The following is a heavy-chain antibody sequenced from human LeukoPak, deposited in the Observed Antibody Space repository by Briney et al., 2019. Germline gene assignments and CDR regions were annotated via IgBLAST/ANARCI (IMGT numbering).Heavy chain of an antibody. V-gene: IGHV4-39*01. CDR2: IYYSGST. CDR1: GGSISGSSYY. J-gene: IGHJ4*02. Sequence: SETLSLTCTVSGGSISGSSYYWGWIRQPPGKGLEWIGSIYYSGSTYYNPSLKSRVTISVDTSKNQFSLKLSSVTAADTAVYYCARYYYGSGSYYEPPQKWGQGTLVTVSS. D-gene: IGHD3-10*01. CDR3: ARYYYGSGSYYEPPQK.